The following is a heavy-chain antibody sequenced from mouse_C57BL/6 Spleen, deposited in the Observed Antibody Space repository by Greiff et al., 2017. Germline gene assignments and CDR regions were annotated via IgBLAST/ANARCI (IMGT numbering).Heavy chain of an antibody. CDR1: GFTFSSYA. J-gene: IGHJ3*01. Sequence: DVQLVESGGGLVKPGGSLKLSCAASGFTFSSYAMSWVRQTPEKRLEWVATISDGGSYTYYPDNVKGRFTISRDNAKNNLYLQMSHLKSEDTAMYYCARDGRAYYGNYWFAYWGQGTLVTVSA. CDR2: ISDGGSYT. CDR3: ARDGRAYYGNYWFAY. D-gene: IGHD2-10*01. V-gene: IGHV5-4*01.